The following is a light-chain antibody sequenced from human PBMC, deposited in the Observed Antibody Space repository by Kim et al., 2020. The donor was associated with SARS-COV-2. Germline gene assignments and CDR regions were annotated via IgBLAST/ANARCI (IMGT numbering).Light chain of an antibody. CDR3: ISRDNSGDHVV. V-gene: IGLV3-19*01. CDR2: GKN. Sequence: SSELTQDPAVSVALGQTVRITCQGDSLRTYYASWYQQKPGQAPILVIHGKNNRPSGIPDRFSGSSSGNTASLTVTGAQAVAEADYYCISRDNSGDHVVFG. CDR1: SLRTYY. J-gene: IGLJ2*01.